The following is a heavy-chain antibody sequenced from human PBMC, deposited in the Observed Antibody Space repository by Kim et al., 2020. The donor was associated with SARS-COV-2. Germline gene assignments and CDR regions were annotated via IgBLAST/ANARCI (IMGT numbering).Heavy chain of an antibody. CDR3: AREMEKDYYGSGDYYGMDV. Sequence: ASVKVSCKASGYTFTSYAMHWVRQAPGQRLEWMGWINAGNGNTKYSQKFQGRVTITRDTSASTAYMELSSLRSEDTAVYYCAREMEKDYYGSGDYYGMDVWGQGTTVTVSS. V-gene: IGHV1-3*01. D-gene: IGHD3-10*01. CDR2: INAGNGNT. CDR1: GYTFTSYA. J-gene: IGHJ6*02.